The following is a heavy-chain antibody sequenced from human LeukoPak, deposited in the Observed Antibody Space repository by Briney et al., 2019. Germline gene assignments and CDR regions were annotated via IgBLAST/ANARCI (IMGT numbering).Heavy chain of an antibody. CDR2: INSDGSRI. CDR3: ARARPEGYFDY. CDR1: GFSFSSYW. J-gene: IGHJ4*02. Sequence: GGSLRLSCAASGFSFSSYWMHWVRQAPGKGLVWVSRINSDGSRINYADSVKGRFTISRDNSKNTLYLQMNSLRAEDTAVYYCARARPEGYFDYWGQGTLVTVSS. V-gene: IGHV3-74*01.